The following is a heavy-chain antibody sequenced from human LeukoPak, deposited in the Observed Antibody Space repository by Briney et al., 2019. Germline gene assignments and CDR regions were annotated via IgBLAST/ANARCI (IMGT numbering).Heavy chain of an antibody. CDR2: ISYDGSHK. J-gene: IGHJ1*01. Sequence: PGGSLRLSCAASGFTFSSYGMHWVRQAPGKGLEWVAVISYDGSHKYYADSVKGRFTISRDNSKNTQYLQMNSLRAEDTAVYYCAKGPETGWYEYFQHWGQGTLVTVSS. V-gene: IGHV3-30*18. CDR3: AKGPETGWYEYFQH. D-gene: IGHD6-19*01. CDR1: GFTFSSYG.